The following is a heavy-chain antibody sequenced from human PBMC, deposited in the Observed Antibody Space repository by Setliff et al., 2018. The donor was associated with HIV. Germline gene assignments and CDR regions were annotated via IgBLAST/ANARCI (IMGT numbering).Heavy chain of an antibody. CDR3: AKAQGDYYDSSGYLDAFDI. CDR2: ISGSGDTT. V-gene: IGHV3-23*01. J-gene: IGHJ3*02. Sequence: PGGSLRLSCGASGFTFSSYAMNWVRQAPGKGLEWVSGISGSGDTTHYINSLKGRFTISRDNSNNTLYLQMNSLRAEDMALYYCAKAQGDYYDSSGYLDAFDIWGQGTMVTVSS. D-gene: IGHD3-22*01. CDR1: GFTFSSYA.